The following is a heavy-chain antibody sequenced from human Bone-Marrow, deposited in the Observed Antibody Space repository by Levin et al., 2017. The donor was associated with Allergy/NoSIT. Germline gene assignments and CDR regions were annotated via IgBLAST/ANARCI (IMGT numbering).Heavy chain of an antibody. CDR1: GFSITDGYY. J-gene: IGHJ4*02. V-gene: IGHV4-38-2*01. D-gene: IGHD6-6*01. CDR2: VFHSGSA. CDR3: ATVTLAARSAHLSSRYYFEH. Sequence: SETLSLTCDVSGFSITDGYYWGWLRQPPGQGLEWIASVFHSGSAYYNPSLRSRVTISVDTSKNQFSLNLRSVTAADTATSFCATVTLAARSAHLSSRYYFEHWGQGTLVTVSS.